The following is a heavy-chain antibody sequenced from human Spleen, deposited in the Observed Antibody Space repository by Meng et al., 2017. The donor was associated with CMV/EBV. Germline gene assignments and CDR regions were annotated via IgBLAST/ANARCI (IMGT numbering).Heavy chain of an antibody. J-gene: IGHJ4*02. V-gene: IGHV3-53*03. CDR3: ARGATSLSFDY. CDR2: IYSGGST. Sequence: GGSLRLSCAASGFIVSSNYMSWVRQVPGKGLKWVSAIYSGGSTYYADSVKGRFTISRDNSKNTLYLQMNSLRAEDTAVYYCARGATSLSFDYWGQGTLVTVSS. CDR1: GFIVSSNY. D-gene: IGHD1-26*01.